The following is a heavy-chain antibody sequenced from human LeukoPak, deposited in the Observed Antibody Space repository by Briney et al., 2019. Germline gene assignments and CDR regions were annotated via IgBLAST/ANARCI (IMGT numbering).Heavy chain of an antibody. V-gene: IGHV4-59*01. CDR2: IYYSGST. D-gene: IGHD6-19*01. Sequence: PSETLSLTCTVSGGSISSYYWSWIRQPPGKGLEWIGYIYYSGSTNYNPSPKSRVTISVDTSKNQFSLKLSSVTAADTAVYYCARAPGQWLVPYYFDYWGQGPLVRVSS. CDR1: GGSISSYY. CDR3: ARAPGQWLVPYYFDY. J-gene: IGHJ4*02.